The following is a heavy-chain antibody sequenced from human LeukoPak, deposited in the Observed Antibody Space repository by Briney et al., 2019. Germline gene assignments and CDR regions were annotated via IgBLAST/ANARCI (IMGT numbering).Heavy chain of an antibody. J-gene: IGHJ2*01. V-gene: IGHV3-11*04. CDR2: ISRSGSTK. Sequence: GGSLRLSCAASGFTFSDYNMRWIRQAPGKGLEWVSSISRSGSTKYYADSVKGRFTISRDNAKNSLFLQMNSLRAEDTAMYYCAGSDTIGYLPREWDYWYFDLWGRGTLVTVSS. CDR1: GFTFSDYN. CDR3: AGSDTIGYLPREWDYWYFDL. D-gene: IGHD5-18*01.